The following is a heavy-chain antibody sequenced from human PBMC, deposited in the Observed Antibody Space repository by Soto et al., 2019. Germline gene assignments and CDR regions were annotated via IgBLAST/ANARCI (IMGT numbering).Heavy chain of an antibody. V-gene: IGHV4-34*01. CDR2: INHSGST. Sequence: QVQLQQWGAGLLKPSETLSLTCAVYGGSFSGYYWSWIRQPPGKGLEWIGEINHSGSTNYNPSLKSRVTISVDTSKNQFSLKLSSVTAADTAVYYCARGLGGYGEDYWGQGTLVTVSS. D-gene: IGHD5-12*01. CDR3: ARGLGGYGEDY. J-gene: IGHJ4*02. CDR1: GGSFSGYY.